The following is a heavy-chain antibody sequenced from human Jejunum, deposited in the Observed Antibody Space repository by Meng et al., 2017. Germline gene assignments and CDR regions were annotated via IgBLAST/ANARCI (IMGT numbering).Heavy chain of an antibody. Sequence: GASVVEPSEPVPLTCIFCRGSVTTFGYYWTLFRQHPGKGLEWMGSSYYSEGAAYNSSLKFRVTISLDTSRNQFTLRVNSVTAADTAVYYCMSHGRSGRYSTNWFDPWGQGTLVTVSS. V-gene: IGHV4-39*06. CDR2: SYYSEGA. CDR1: RGSVTTFGYY. CDR3: MSHGRSGRYSTNWFDP. J-gene: IGHJ5*02. D-gene: IGHD3-10*01.